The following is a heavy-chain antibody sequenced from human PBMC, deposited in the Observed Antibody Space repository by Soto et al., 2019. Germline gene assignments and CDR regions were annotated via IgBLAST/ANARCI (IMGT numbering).Heavy chain of an antibody. J-gene: IGHJ3*02. Sequence: ASVKVSCKASGYTFTGYYMHWVRQAPGQGLEWMGWINPNSGGTNYAQKFQGKVTMTRDTSISTAYMELSRLRSDDTAVYYCARAEGYCSGGSCYGDAFDIWGQGTMVTVSS. D-gene: IGHD2-15*01. CDR1: GYTFTGYY. CDR3: ARAEGYCSGGSCYGDAFDI. CDR2: INPNSGGT. V-gene: IGHV1-2*02.